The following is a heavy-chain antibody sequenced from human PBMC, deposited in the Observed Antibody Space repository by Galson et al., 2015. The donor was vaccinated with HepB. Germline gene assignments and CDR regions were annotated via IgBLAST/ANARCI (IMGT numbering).Heavy chain of an antibody. D-gene: IGHD3-22*01. J-gene: IGHJ3*01. Sequence: SVKVSCKASGYTFTSYGISWVRQAPGQGLEWMGWISAYNGNTNYAQKLQGRVTMTTDTSTSTAYMELRSLRSDDTAVYYCARDPAGSGYYYRDNPGDAFDLWGQGTMVTVSS. V-gene: IGHV1-18*04. CDR3: ARDPAGSGYYYRDNPGDAFDL. CDR2: ISAYNGNT. CDR1: GYTFTSYG.